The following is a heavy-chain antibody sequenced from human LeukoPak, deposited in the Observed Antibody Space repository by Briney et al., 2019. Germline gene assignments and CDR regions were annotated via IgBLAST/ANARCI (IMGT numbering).Heavy chain of an antibody. D-gene: IGHD3-10*01. Sequence: PSGTLSLSCDVSGGSLSSSNWWGWVRQPPGKGLEWIGEIYHTGSTNYNASLKSRLTISVDKSKNRFSLKLRSVTAADTAVYYCARDELGAFDIWGQGTMVTVSS. CDR1: GGSLSSSNW. V-gene: IGHV4-4*02. CDR2: IYHTGST. J-gene: IGHJ3*02. CDR3: ARDELGAFDI.